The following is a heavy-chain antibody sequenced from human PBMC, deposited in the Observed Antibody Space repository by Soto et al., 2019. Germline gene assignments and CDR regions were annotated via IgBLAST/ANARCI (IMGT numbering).Heavy chain of an antibody. CDR3: ARDSAWLFDP. CDR1: GFTDSSYG. Sequence: QVQLVESGGGVVQPGRSLRLSCAVSGFTDSSYGMHWVRQAPGKRLEWVAVICYDGSNKYYADSVKGRFIISRDDSKNTLSLQMTRLTAEHTAVYYCARDSAWLFDPWGQGTLVTVSS. CDR2: ICYDGSNK. D-gene: IGHD2-21*01. V-gene: IGHV3-33*01. J-gene: IGHJ5*02.